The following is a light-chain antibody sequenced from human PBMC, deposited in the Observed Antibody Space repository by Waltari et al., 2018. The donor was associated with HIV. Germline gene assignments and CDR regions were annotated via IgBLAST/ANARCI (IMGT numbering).Light chain of an antibody. Sequence: VLTQSPGTLSLSPGDGASLPCSASQAIPSNYLAWYQQRPGQTPRLLIYEVSSRAGGVPGRFSGSGSATDFTLTIARLEPEDFAVYYCQQYDNSFPLTFGGGTKVEI. CDR2: EVS. V-gene: IGKV3-20*01. J-gene: IGKJ4*01. CDR3: QQYDNSFPLT. CDR1: QAIPSNY.